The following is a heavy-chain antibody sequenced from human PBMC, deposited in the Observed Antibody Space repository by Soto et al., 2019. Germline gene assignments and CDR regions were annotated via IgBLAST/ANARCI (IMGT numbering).Heavy chain of an antibody. CDR1: GFTFSTST. Sequence: GGSLRLSCEAFGFTFSTSTMNWVRQAPGKGLEWVSSITTSTTFYADSVKGRFTIYRDNARNSLYLQMNSLRAEDTATYYCARDPAAGDSWGQGTLVTVSS. V-gene: IGHV3-21*01. CDR2: ITTSTT. CDR3: ARDPAAGDS. D-gene: IGHD3-10*01. J-gene: IGHJ4*02.